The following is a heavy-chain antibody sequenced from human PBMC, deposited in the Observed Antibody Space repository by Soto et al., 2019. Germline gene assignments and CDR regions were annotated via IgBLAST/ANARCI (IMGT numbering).Heavy chain of an antibody. J-gene: IGHJ6*02. Sequence: GESLKISCKGSGYSFTSYWIGWVRQMPGKGLEWMGIIYPGDSDTRYSPSFQGQVTISADKSISTAYLQWSSLKASDTAMYYCARFRCSSTSCYRYYYYYYGMDVWGQGTTVTVSS. CDR3: ARFRCSSTSCYRYYYYYYGMDV. CDR2: IYPGDSDT. D-gene: IGHD2-2*01. V-gene: IGHV5-51*01. CDR1: GYSFTSYW.